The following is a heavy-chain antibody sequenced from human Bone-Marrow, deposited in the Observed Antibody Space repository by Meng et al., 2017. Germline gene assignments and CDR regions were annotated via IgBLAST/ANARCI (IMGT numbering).Heavy chain of an antibody. CDR1: GYTFTVYY. D-gene: IGHD5-18*01. CDR3: ARDQPLDTAMVNLDY. V-gene: IGHV1-46*01. J-gene: IGHJ4*02. CDR2: INPSGGST. Sequence: QVERGGAEEKNGASVKESCNAAGYTFTVYYIHWVRQAPGQRLEWMGIINPSGGSTSYEQKFQGRVTMTRDTSTSTVYMELSSLRSEDKAVYYCARDQPLDTAMVNLDYWGQGTLVTVSS.